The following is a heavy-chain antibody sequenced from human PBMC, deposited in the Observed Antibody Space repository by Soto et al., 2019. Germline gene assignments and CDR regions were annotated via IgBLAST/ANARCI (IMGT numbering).Heavy chain of an antibody. Sequence: ASVKASCKASVDALTGSYSQWVRQAPGQGLEWMGWINPNSGGTNYAQKFQGRVTMTRDTSISTAYMELSRLRSDDTAVYYCARDSLHRQPDTSYWGQRTLVPVSS. CDR2: INPNSGGT. V-gene: IGHV1-2*02. CDR3: ARDSLHRQPDTSY. CDR1: VDALTGSY. J-gene: IGHJ4*02.